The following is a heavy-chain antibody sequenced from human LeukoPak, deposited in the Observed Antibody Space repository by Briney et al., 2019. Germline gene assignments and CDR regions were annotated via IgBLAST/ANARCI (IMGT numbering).Heavy chain of an antibody. CDR2: IIPILGTA. CDR3: GRHGQHCSGGSCYPAHFDY. J-gene: IGHJ4*02. D-gene: IGHD2-15*01. Sequence: ASVSVSCTASGGTFISYAIGWVRQAPGEGGEWVGGIIPILGTANYTQKFQGRVTINKDGSRSTAYMEVRRQRCEETGVYKVGRHGQHCSGGSCYPAHFDYWGQGTLVTVSS. V-gene: IGHV1-69*05. CDR1: GGTFISYA.